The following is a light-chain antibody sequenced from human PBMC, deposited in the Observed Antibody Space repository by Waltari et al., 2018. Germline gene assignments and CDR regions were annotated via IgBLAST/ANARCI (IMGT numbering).Light chain of an antibody. V-gene: IGLV1-40*01. CDR3: QSYDYSLSEV. J-gene: IGLJ1*01. Sequence: QSVLTQPPSVSGAPGQRVTISCSGGSSNIGGGYDVHWYQQLPGRAPKLLIYGNNNRPSGVPDRFSGSKSGTSVSLAITGLQAEDEADYYCQSYDYSLSEVFGTGTKLTVL. CDR2: GNN. CDR1: SSNIGGGYD.